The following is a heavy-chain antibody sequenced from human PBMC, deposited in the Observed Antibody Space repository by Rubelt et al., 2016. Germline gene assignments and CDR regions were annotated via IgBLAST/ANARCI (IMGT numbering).Heavy chain of an antibody. CDR2: IYYSGST. Sequence: QLQLQESGPGLVKPSETLSLACTVSDASIRSNSYYWGWIRQPPGKGLEWIGYIYYSGSTNYNPSLKSRVTISVDTSKNQFSLKVSSVTAADTAMYYCARREVSSGWYDYWGQGTLVTVSS. D-gene: IGHD6-19*01. V-gene: IGHV4-61*05. CDR3: ARREVSSGWYDY. J-gene: IGHJ4*02. CDR1: DASIRSNSYY.